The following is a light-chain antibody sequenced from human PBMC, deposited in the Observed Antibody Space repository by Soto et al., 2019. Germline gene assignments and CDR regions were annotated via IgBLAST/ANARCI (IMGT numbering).Light chain of an antibody. J-gene: IGKJ1*01. CDR2: DAS. CDR1: RSVSSY. V-gene: IGKV3-11*01. CDR3: QHYNSYSEA. Sequence: EVVLMQSPATLYFSPGESATLSCRATRSVSSYLAWYQQKPGQAPRLLIYDASSRPTDIPARFSGSGSGTDFTLTISSLEPDDFATYYCQHYNSYSEAFGQGTKVDIK.